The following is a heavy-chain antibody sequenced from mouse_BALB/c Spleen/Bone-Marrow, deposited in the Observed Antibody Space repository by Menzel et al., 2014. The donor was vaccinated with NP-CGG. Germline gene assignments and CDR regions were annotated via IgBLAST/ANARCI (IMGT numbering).Heavy chain of an antibody. V-gene: IGHV14-3*02. CDR2: IDPANGNT. Sequence: EVKLMESGAELVKPGASVKLSCTASGFNIKDPYMHWVKQRPEQGLEWIGRIDPANGNTKYDPKFQGKATITADTSSNTAYLQLSSLTSEDTAVYYCASYYYGSYGFAYWGQGTLVTVSA. CDR1: GFNIKDPY. D-gene: IGHD1-1*01. CDR3: ASYYYGSYGFAY. J-gene: IGHJ3*01.